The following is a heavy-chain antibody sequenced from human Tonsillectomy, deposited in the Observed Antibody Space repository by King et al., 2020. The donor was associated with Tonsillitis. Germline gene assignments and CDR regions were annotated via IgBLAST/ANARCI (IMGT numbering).Heavy chain of an antibody. CDR1: GYTLTGYY. J-gene: IGHJ6*02. CDR3: ARTGEIAAAGTGDYYGMDV. V-gene: IGHV1-2*02. CDR2: INPNSGGT. D-gene: IGHD6-13*01. Sequence: VQLVESGAEVKKPGASVKVSCKASGYTLTGYYMHWVRQAPGQGLEWMGWINPNSGGTNFAQKFQGRVTMTRDTSISTAYMELSRLRSDDTAVYYCARTGEIAAAGTGDYYGMDVWGQGTTVTVSS.